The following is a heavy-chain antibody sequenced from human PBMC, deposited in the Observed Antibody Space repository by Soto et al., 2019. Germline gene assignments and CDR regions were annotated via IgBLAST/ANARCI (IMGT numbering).Heavy chain of an antibody. CDR3: ARVTTVTTLFAFAGYNHLYFDY. V-gene: IGHV4-34*01. D-gene: IGHD4-4*01. CDR1: GGSFSGYY. Sequence: KSSETLSLTCAVYGGSFSGYYWSWIRQPPGKGLEWIGEINHSGSTNYNPSLKSRVTISVDTSKNQFSLKLSSVTAADTAVYYCARVTTVTTLFAFAGYNHLYFDYWGQGTLVTVSS. J-gene: IGHJ4*02. CDR2: INHSGST.